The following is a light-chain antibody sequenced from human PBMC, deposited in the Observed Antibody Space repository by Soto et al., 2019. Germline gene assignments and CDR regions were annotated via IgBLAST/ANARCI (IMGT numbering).Light chain of an antibody. Sequence: QSALTQPASVSGSPGQSITISCTGTSSDVGYYNYVSWYQQHPGKAPKLMIYDVSNRPSGVSNRCSGSKSGSTASLTISGLQAEDEADYYCSSYTSSTSVVFGGGTKLTVL. CDR2: DVS. V-gene: IGLV2-14*01. CDR1: SSDVGYYNY. CDR3: SSYTSSTSVV. J-gene: IGLJ2*01.